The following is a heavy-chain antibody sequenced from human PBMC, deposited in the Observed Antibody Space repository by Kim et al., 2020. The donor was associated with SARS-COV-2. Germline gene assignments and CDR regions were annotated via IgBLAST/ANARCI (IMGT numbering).Heavy chain of an antibody. Sequence: ASVKVSCKVSGYTLTELSMHWVRQAPGKGLEWMGGFDPEDGETIYAQKFQGRVTMTEDTSTDTAYMELSGLRSEDTAVYYCAADPFGGVPPTHYYGMDVWGQGTTVTVSS. V-gene: IGHV1-24*01. CDR1: GYTLTELS. D-gene: IGHD3-16*01. CDR3: AADPFGGVPPTHYYGMDV. J-gene: IGHJ6*02. CDR2: FDPEDGET.